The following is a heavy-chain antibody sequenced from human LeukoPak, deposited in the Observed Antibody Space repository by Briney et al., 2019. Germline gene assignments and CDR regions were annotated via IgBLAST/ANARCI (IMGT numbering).Heavy chain of an antibody. J-gene: IGHJ3*02. D-gene: IGHD6-13*01. Sequence: GSSVKVSCKASGGTFSSYAISWVRQAPGQGLEWMGRIIPILGIANYAQKFQGRVTITADKSTSTAYMELSSLRSEDTAVHYCASWRRIAAAGTRTYDAFDIWGQGTMVTVSS. CDR2: IIPILGIA. CDR1: GGTFSSYA. CDR3: ASWRRIAAAGTRTYDAFDI. V-gene: IGHV1-69*04.